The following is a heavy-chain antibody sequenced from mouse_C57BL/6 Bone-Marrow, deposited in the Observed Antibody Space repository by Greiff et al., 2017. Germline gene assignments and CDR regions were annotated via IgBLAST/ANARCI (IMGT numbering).Heavy chain of an antibody. J-gene: IGHJ4*01. CDR1: GFTFSDYY. CDR3: ARHLGVTTRGYAMDY. CDR2: ISNGGGST. V-gene: IGHV5-12*01. D-gene: IGHD2-2*01. Sequence: EVMLVDSGGGLVQPGGSLKLSCAASGFTFSDYYMYWVRQTPEKRLEWVAYISNGGGSTYYPDTVKGRFTISRDNAKNTLYLQMSRLKSEDTAMYYCARHLGVTTRGYAMDYWGQGTSVTVSS.